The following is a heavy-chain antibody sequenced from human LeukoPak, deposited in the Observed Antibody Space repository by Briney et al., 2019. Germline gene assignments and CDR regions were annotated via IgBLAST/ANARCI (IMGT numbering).Heavy chain of an antibody. V-gene: IGHV4-31*03. CDR1: GASVSSGVYY. Sequence: SETLSLTCTVSGASVSSGVYYWSWIRQLPGKGLEWIGYIYYSGTTYYNPSLKSRVTISIDTSKNQFSLRLTSVTAADTAVYYCARDLTSWGQGTLVTVSS. CDR3: ARDLTS. D-gene: IGHD3-9*01. J-gene: IGHJ5*02. CDR2: IYYSGTT.